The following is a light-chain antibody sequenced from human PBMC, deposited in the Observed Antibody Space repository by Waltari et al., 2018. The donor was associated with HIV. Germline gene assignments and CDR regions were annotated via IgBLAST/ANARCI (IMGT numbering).Light chain of an antibody. CDR1: HSIGDK. J-gene: IGKJ4*01. CDR3: QQASSFPHT. CDR2: RGS. V-gene: IGKV1D-12*01. Sequence: DIQVMQSPSSVSVSVRDNVSISCQASHSIGDKLAWYQMKPGEAPKLLVYRGSKLQSGVPSRFAASVSGPHFSLTITGLQREDFATYFCQQASSFPHTFGGGT.